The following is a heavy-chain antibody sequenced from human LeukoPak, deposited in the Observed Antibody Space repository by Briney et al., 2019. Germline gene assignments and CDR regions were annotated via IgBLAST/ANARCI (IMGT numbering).Heavy chain of an antibody. CDR2: ISSSSSYI. D-gene: IGHD3-10*01. Sequence: PGGSLRLSCAASGFTFSSYSMNWVRQAPGKGLEWVSSISSSSSYIYYADSVKGRFTISRDNAKNSLYLQMNSLRAEDTAVYYCAREYTYYYGSGSFSNRNYFDHWGQGTLVTVSS. CDR3: AREYTYYYGSGSFSNRNYFDH. V-gene: IGHV3-21*01. J-gene: IGHJ4*02. CDR1: GFTFSSYS.